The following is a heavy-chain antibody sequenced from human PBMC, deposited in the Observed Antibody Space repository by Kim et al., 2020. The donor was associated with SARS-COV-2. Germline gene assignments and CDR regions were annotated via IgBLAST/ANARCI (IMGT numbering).Heavy chain of an antibody. D-gene: IGHD6-13*01. V-gene: IGHV1-69*04. Sequence: SVKVSCKASGGTFSSYAISWVRQAPGQGLEWMGRIIPILGIANYAQKFQGRVTITADKSTSTAYMELSSLRSEDTAVYYCARDYSSYYYYYMDVWGKGTTVTVSS. J-gene: IGHJ6*03. CDR2: IIPILGIA. CDR1: GGTFSSYA. CDR3: ARDYSSYYYYYMDV.